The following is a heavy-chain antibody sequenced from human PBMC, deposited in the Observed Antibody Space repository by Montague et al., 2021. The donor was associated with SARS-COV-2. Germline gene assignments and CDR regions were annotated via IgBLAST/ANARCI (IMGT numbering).Heavy chain of an antibody. D-gene: IGHD3-10*01. CDR1: GFTFSSYN. V-gene: IGHV3-21*01. CDR3: ARDPLDYGLWSSGSYYNAYYYYYGMDV. CDR2: ISSSSSYI. J-gene: IGHJ6*02. Sequence: SLRLSCAASGFTFSSYNMNWVRQAPGEGLEWVSSISSSSSYIYYADSVKGRFTISRDNAKNSLYLQMNSLRAEDTAVYYCARDPLDYGLWSSGSYYNAYYYYYGMDVWGQGTTVTVSS.